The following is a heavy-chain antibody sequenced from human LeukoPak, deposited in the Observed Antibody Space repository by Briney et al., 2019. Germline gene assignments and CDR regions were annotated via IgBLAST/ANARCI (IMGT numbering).Heavy chain of an antibody. D-gene: IGHD6-13*01. J-gene: IGHJ2*01. CDR2: IYTSGST. CDR1: GGSISSYY. Sequence: SETLSLTCTVSGGSISSYYWSWIRQPAGKGLEWIGRIYTSGSTNYNPSLKSRVTMSVDTSKNRFSLKLSSVTAADTAVYYCARHGSSWYLNWYFDLWGRGTLVTVSS. V-gene: IGHV4-4*07. CDR3: ARHGSSWYLNWYFDL.